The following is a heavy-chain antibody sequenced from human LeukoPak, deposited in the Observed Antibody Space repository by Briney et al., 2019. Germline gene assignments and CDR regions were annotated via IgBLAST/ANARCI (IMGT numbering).Heavy chain of an antibody. CDR3: ARSRDGYNNFDY. Sequence: GGSLRLSCVASGFTFSSYDMHWVRQGTGKGLEWVSAIGTAGDTYYPGSVKGRFTISRENAKNSLYLQMNSLRAGDTAVYCCARSRDGYNNFDYWGQGTLVTVSS. CDR1: GFTFSSYD. D-gene: IGHD5-24*01. CDR2: IGTAGDT. V-gene: IGHV3-13*01. J-gene: IGHJ4*02.